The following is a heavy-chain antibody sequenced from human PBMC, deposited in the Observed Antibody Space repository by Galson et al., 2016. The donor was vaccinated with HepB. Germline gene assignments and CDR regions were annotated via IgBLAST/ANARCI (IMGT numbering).Heavy chain of an antibody. CDR3: ARADYYVSIGYFGAFDI. J-gene: IGHJ3*02. CDR1: GYTFTTYG. D-gene: IGHD3-22*01. CDR2: ISAYNGNT. Sequence: SVKVSCKASGYTFTTYGITWVRQAPGQGLEWMGRISAYNGNTNYAQKLQGRVTMTTDTSTSTAYMELRSLRSDDTAVYFCARADYYVSIGYFGAFDIWGQGTMVTVSS. V-gene: IGHV1-18*01.